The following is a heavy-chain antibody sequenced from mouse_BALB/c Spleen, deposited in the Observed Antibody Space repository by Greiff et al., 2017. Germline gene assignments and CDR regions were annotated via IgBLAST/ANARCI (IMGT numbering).Heavy chain of an antibody. CDR1: GYAFSSSW. V-gene: IGHV1-82*01. D-gene: IGHD2-1*01. CDR2: IYPGDGDT. Sequence: VQLQQSGPELVKPGASVKISCKASGYAFSSSWMNWVKQRPGPGLEWIGRIYPGDGDTNYNGKFKGKATLTADKSSSTAYMQLSSLTSVDSAVYFCARGGNWAMDYWGQGTSVTVSS. J-gene: IGHJ4*01. CDR3: ARGGNWAMDY.